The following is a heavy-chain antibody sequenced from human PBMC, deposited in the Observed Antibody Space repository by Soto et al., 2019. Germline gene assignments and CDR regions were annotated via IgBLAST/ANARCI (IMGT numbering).Heavy chain of an antibody. V-gene: IGHV3-9*01. J-gene: IGHJ5*02. Sequence: EVQLVESGGGLVQPGRSLRLSCAASGFTFDDYAMHWVRQAPGKGLEWVSSINWNSGSIAYADSVKGRFTISRDNAKNSLYLQMSSLRAEDTALYYCAKDLYGDYVLGWFDPWDQGTLVTVSS. CDR3: AKDLYGDYVLGWFDP. CDR2: INWNSGSI. CDR1: GFTFDDYA. D-gene: IGHD4-17*01.